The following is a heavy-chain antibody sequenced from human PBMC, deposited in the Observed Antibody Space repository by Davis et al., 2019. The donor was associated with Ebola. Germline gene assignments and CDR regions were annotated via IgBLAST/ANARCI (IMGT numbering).Heavy chain of an antibody. CDR1: GGSFSGYY. J-gene: IGHJ6*02. CDR3: ARGRHYYYYYYGMDV. CDR2: INHSGST. Sequence: MPGGSLRLSCAVYGGSFSGYYWSWIRQPPGKGLEWIGEINHSGSTNYNPSLKSRVTISVDTSKNQFSLKLSSVTAADTAVYYCARGRHYYYYYYGMDVWGQGTTVTVSS. V-gene: IGHV4-34*01.